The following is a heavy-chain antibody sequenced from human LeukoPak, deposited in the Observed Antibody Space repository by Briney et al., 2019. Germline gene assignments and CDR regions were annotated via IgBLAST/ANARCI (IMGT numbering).Heavy chain of an antibody. CDR3: AMSWRGLTDAFDI. V-gene: IGHV5-51*01. CDR2: IYPGDSDT. Sequence: ESLKISCKGSGYIFTSYWIGWVRQMPGKGLEWMGIIYPGDSDTRYSPSFQGQVTISADKSISTAYLQWSSLKASDTAMYYCAMSWRGLTDAFDIWGQGTMVTVSS. J-gene: IGHJ3*02. D-gene: IGHD3-3*01. CDR1: GYIFTSYW.